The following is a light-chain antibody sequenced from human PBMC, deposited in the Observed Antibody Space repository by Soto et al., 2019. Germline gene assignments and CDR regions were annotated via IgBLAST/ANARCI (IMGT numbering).Light chain of an antibody. V-gene: IGKV1-9*01. J-gene: IGKJ2*01. CDR1: QGISNY. CDR2: AAS. CDR3: QELKSYLYT. Sequence: DIQLTQSPSFLSASVGDRVTITCRASQGISNYLAWYQQKPGKVPQLLIYAASTFQSGVPSRFSGSGSGTEFTLTISSLQPEDFATYYCQELKSYLYTFGQGTKLDIK.